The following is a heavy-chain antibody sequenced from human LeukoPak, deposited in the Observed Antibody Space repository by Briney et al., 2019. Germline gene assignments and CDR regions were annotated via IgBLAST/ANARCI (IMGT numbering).Heavy chain of an antibody. CDR1: GFTFNNFG. V-gene: IGHV3-30*02. Sequence: PGGSLRLSCAASGFTFNNFGMHWVRQAPGKGLEWVSFIGYEGVHKYYADSVKGRFTISEDNSKATLYLQMNSLRPEDTAVYYCAKDLHGGYSSDYWGQGTLVTVFS. J-gene: IGHJ4*02. CDR2: IGYEGVHK. CDR3: AKDLHGGYSSDY. D-gene: IGHD4-23*01.